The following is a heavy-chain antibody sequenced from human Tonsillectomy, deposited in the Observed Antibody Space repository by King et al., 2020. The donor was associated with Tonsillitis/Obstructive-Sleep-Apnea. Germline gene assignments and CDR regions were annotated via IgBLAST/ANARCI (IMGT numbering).Heavy chain of an antibody. CDR1: GFIFTYAW. CDR2: IKNKIDNGTS. D-gene: IGHD2-2*01. Sequence: VQLVESGGGLVKPGGSLRLSCAASGFIFTYAWMSWVRQAPGKGLEWGGRIKNKIDNGTSDYAAPVKGRFTISRDDSKNTMYLQMNSLKTEDQGIYYCTTEIVCSGTSCSGRAFDIWGQGTMVTVSS. CDR3: TTEIVCSGTSCSGRAFDI. J-gene: IGHJ3*02. V-gene: IGHV3-15*01.